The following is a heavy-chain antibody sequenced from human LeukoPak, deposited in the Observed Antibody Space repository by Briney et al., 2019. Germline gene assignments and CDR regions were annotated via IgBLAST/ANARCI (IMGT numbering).Heavy chain of an antibody. J-gene: IGHJ4*02. V-gene: IGHV3-23*01. CDR1: GFTFNNYG. CDR2: ISNGGSNT. CDR3: AKGRPKSLDY. Sequence: PGGSLRLSCAASGFTFNNYGMSWVRQPPGKGLEWVSSISNGGSNTYYADSVKGRFTISRDNSKNTLYLQMDSLRAEDTAVYYCAKGRPKSLDYWGQGTLVTVSS.